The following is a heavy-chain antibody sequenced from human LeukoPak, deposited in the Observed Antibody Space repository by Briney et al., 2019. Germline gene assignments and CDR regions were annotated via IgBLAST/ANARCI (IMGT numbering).Heavy chain of an antibody. J-gene: IGHJ4*02. CDR2: IHYSGST. Sequence: PSETLSLSCAVSGGSISSYYWSWIRQPPGRGLEWIGSIHYSGSTSYNSSLKSRVTMSIDTSKNQFSLKLSSVTPADTAVYYCARQVYSSSWSYYFEYWGQGILVTVSS. CDR3: ARQVYSSSWSYYFEY. D-gene: IGHD6-13*01. V-gene: IGHV4-59*01. CDR1: GGSISSYY.